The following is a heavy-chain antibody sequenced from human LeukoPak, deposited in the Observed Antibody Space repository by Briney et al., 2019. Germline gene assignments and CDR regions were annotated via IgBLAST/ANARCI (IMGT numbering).Heavy chain of an antibody. Sequence: GRSLRLSCATSGFIFNNYDPHWVRQAPGKGLEWLATISRDGKRQFYADSVKGRFTISRDDSRNTLYLQMNSLRPEDTAVYYCARDRLNRAYCGDDCYSAAFDYWGQGTLVTVSS. D-gene: IGHD2-21*02. V-gene: IGHV3-30*03. CDR2: ISRDGKRQ. CDR3: ARDRLNRAYCGDDCYSAAFDY. J-gene: IGHJ4*02. CDR1: GFIFNNYD.